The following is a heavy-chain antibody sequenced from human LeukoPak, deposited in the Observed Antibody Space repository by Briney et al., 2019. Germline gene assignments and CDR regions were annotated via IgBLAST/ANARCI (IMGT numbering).Heavy chain of an antibody. Sequence: ASVKVSCKASGYTFTSYGISWVRQAPGQGLEWMGWISAYSGNTNYAQKLQGRVTMTTDTSTSTAYMELRSLRSDDTAVYYCARDVKNELNIVVVPAATNWFDPWGQGTLVTVS. CDR1: GYTFTSYG. V-gene: IGHV1-18*01. D-gene: IGHD2-2*01. CDR2: ISAYSGNT. CDR3: ARDVKNELNIVVVPAATNWFDP. J-gene: IGHJ5*02.